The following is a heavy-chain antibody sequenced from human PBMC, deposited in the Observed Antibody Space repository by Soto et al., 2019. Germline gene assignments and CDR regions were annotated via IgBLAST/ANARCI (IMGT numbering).Heavy chain of an antibody. V-gene: IGHV3-30*18. D-gene: IGHD3-16*01. Sequence: GGSLRRSCAASGFTFSSYVMHWVRQAPGKGLEWVAVISYDGSNKYYADSVKGRFTISRDNSKNTLYLQMNSLRAEDTAVYYCAKAGETWSWFDPWGQGTLVTVSS. CDR3: AKAGETWSWFDP. CDR1: GFTFSSYV. J-gene: IGHJ5*02. CDR2: ISYDGSNK.